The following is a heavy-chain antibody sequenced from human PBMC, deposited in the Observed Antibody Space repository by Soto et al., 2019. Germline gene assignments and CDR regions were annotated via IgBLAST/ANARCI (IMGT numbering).Heavy chain of an antibody. J-gene: IGHJ6*02. CDR2: INPSGGST. CDR1: GYTFTSYY. D-gene: IGHD5-18*01. V-gene: IGHV1-46*01. CDR3: ATPRGSYGYYYHGMDV. Sequence: ASVKVSCKASGYTFTSYYMHWVRQAPGQGLEWMGIINPSGGSTSYAQKFQGRVTMTRDTSTSTVYMELSSLRSEDTAVYYCATPRGSYGYYYHGMDVCGQWTTVTVSS.